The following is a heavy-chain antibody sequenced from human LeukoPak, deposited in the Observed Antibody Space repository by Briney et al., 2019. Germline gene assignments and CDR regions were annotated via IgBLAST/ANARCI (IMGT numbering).Heavy chain of an antibody. CDR3: ARESRFGESFFDY. J-gene: IGHJ4*02. Sequence: PGGSLRLSCAASGFIVSTNDMSWVRQAPGKGLEWVSITYSDGGTYYAESVKGRFTISRDNSKNTLYLQMNNLRAEDTAVYYCARESRFGESFFDYWGQGTLVTVSS. D-gene: IGHD3-10*01. CDR1: GFIVSTND. CDR2: TYSDGGT. V-gene: IGHV3-53*01.